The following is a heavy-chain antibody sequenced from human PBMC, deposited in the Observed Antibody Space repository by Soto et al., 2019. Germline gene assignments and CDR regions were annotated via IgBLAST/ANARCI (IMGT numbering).Heavy chain of an antibody. J-gene: IGHJ4*02. CDR2: ISFDSSNK. V-gene: IGHV3-30*01. Sequence: SSKASGGTFSSYTMHWVRQAPGKGLEWVALISFDSSNKYYADSVKGRFSISRDNSKNTLFLQMDSLRPDDTAVYYCARDRLRLGELSLIGYFDYWGQGTLVTVSS. CDR3: ARDRLRLGELSLIGYFDY. D-gene: IGHD3-16*02. CDR1: GGTFSSYT.